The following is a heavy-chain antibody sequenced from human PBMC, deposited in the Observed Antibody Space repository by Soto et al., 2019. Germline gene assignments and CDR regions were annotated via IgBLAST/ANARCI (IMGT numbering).Heavy chain of an antibody. CDR1: GYTFTSYG. Sequence: QVQLVQSGAEVKKPGASVKVSCKASGYTFTSYGISWVRQAPGQGLEWMGWISAYNGNTNYAQKLEGRVTMTTDTSTTKAKMELRSLGSDDTAVYYCAGGPTYYDILPGYSPAPLPVSPRLGSDYGMDVWAQGTTVTV. CDR2: ISAYNGNT. V-gene: IGHV1-18*01. D-gene: IGHD3-9*01. J-gene: IGHJ6*02. CDR3: AGGPTYYDILPGYSPAPLPVSPRLGSDYGMDV.